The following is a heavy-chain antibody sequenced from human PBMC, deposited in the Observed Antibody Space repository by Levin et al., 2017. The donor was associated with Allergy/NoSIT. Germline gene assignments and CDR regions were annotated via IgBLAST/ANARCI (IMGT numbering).Heavy chain of an antibody. Sequence: PSETLSLTCSVSGASIRSRSFYWGWIRQPPGKGLEWIGSIYYSGSTNYNPSLKSRVSMSVDTSKNRFSLNLSSVTAADTAVYYCARSGAGGWPTVDYWGQGTLVIVSS. CDR1: GASIRSRSFY. CDR2: IYYSGST. CDR3: ARSGAGGWPTVDY. V-gene: IGHV4-39*01. J-gene: IGHJ4*02. D-gene: IGHD6-19*01.